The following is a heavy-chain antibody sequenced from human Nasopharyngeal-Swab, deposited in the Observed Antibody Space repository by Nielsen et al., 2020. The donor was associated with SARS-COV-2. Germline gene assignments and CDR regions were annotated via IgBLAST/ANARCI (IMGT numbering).Heavy chain of an antibody. Sequence: GSLRLSFTVSNGSINSYYWSWIRQPPGKGLEWIGSIYFSGSTSYNPSLKSRVTMSVDTSKNQFSLNLTSVTAADTAVYYCARVALGSYLRGRGMDVWGQGTTVTVSS. CDR3: ARVALGSYLRGRGMDV. CDR1: NGSINSYY. CDR2: IYFSGST. V-gene: IGHV4-59*13. J-gene: IGHJ6*02. D-gene: IGHD3-16*02.